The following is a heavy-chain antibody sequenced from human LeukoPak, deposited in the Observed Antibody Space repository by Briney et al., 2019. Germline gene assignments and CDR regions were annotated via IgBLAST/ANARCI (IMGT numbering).Heavy chain of an antibody. V-gene: IGHV4-34*01. CDR2: TNHSGST. CDR3: ARAISYYYYMDV. J-gene: IGHJ6*03. Sequence: PSETLSLTCAVYGGSFSGYYWSWIRQPPGKGLEWIGETNHSGSTNYNPSLKSRVTISVDTSKNQFSLKLSSVTAADTAVYYCARAISYYYYMDVWGKGTTVTVSS. D-gene: IGHD2-2*01. CDR1: GGSFSGYY.